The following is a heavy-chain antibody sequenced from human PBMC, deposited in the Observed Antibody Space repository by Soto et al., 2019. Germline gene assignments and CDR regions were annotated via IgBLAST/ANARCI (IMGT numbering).Heavy chain of an antibody. CDR3: ARADIPYNWFDP. J-gene: IGHJ5*02. D-gene: IGHD2-15*01. CDR2: ISAYNGNT. CDR1: GYTFSNYG. V-gene: IGHV1-18*04. Sequence: QVQLVQSGAEVKKPGASVKVSCKASGYTFSNYGLSWVRQAPGQGLEWMGWISAYNGNTNSAQKFQGRVTMTTAASTSTAYMELRSLRSDDTAVYFCARADIPYNWFDPWGQGTLVTVSS.